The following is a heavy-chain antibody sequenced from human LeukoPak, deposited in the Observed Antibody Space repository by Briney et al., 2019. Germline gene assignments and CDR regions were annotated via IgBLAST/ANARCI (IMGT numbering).Heavy chain of an antibody. CDR1: GGSISSGSYY. J-gene: IGHJ4*02. CDR3: ARRDSSSWTHFDY. D-gene: IGHD6-13*01. CDR2: IYHSGST. V-gene: IGHV4-39*01. Sequence: PSETLSLTCTVSGGSISSGSYYWGWIRQPPGKGPEWIGIIYHSGSTYCNPSLKSRVTISVDTSRSQFSLKLSSVTAADTAMYYCARRDSSSWTHFDYWGQGVLSPSPQ.